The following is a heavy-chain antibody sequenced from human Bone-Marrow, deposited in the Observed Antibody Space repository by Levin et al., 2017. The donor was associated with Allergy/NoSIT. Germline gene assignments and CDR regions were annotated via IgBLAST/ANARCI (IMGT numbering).Heavy chain of an antibody. J-gene: IGHJ6*02. Sequence: PSETLSLTCAVSGASISSSNWWYWVRQSPGKGLEWIGEVYHSGTTNYNPSLKSRVTISVDKSKNEFSLMLTSVTAADTGIYYCARSIKISYYAMDVWGQGTTVTVSS. CDR3: ARSIKISYYAMDV. CDR2: VYHSGTT. CDR1: GASISSSNW. V-gene: IGHV4-4*02. D-gene: IGHD3-3*01.